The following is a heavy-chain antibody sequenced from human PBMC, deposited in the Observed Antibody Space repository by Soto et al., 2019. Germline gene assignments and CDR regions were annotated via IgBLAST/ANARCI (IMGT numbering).Heavy chain of an antibody. V-gene: IGHV3-33*01. D-gene: IGHD3-3*01. CDR1: GFTFSSYG. Sequence: QVQLVESGGGVVQPGRSLRLSCAASGFTFSSYGMHWVRQAPGKGLEWVAVIWYDGSNKYYADSVKGRFTISRDNSKNTLYLQMNSLRAEDTAVYYCARDRVTIYGVDLYYGMDVWGQGTTVTGSS. CDR2: IWYDGSNK. J-gene: IGHJ6*02. CDR3: ARDRVTIYGVDLYYGMDV.